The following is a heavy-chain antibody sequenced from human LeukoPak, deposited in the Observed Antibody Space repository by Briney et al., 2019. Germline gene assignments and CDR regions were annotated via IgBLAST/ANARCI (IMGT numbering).Heavy chain of an antibody. J-gene: IGHJ3*02. CDR2: ISAYSGNT. CDR1: GYSFSDSG. Sequence: ASVKVSCKASGYSFSDSGINWVRQAPGQGLEWMGWISAYSGNTYFAQKFQGRVTLTTDTSTSTGYMELRTLRSDDTAVYYCARGENPLDAFDIWGQGQWSPSLQ. CDR3: ARGENPLDAFDI. V-gene: IGHV1-18*01.